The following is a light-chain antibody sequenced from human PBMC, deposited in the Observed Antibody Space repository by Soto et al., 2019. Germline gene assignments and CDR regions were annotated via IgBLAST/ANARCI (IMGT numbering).Light chain of an antibody. J-gene: IGLJ3*02. CDR1: NIGSKS. V-gene: IGLV3-21*01. Sequence: SYELTQPPSVSVAPGKTASVACGGSNIGSKSVHWYQKKSGQASVLVMYYDRDRPSGIPERFSGANSGNTATLTISRVEAGDEADYYCQVWDISSGHVVFGGGTKLTVL. CDR3: QVWDISSGHVV. CDR2: YDR.